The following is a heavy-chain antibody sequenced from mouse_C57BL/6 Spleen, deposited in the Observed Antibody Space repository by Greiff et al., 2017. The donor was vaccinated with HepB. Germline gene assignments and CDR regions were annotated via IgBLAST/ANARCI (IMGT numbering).Heavy chain of an antibody. V-gene: IGHV5-17*01. J-gene: IGHJ3*01. CDR2: ISSGSSTI. CDR1: GFTFSDYG. D-gene: IGHD2-1*01. CDR3: ARPPNYYGNYEFAY. Sequence: EVKLVESGGGLVKPGGSLKLSCAASGFTFSDYGMHWVRQAPEKGLEWVAYISSGSSTIYYADTVKGRFTISRDNAKNTLFLQMTSLRSEDTAMYYCARPPNYYGNYEFAYWGQGTLVTVSA.